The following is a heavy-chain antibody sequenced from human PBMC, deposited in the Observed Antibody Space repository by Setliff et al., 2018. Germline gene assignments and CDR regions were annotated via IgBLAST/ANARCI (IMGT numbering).Heavy chain of an antibody. CDR2: IYASWST. J-gene: IGHJ5*02. D-gene: IGHD3-22*01. CDR1: GDSINSRTNY. Sequence: SETLSLTCTVSGDSINSRTNYWSWIRQPAGKGPEWIGHIYASWSTNYNPSLKSRVTIFVDTSKNQFSLNLNSVTAADTAVYYCARAHTWSLPNDNSGYPGWFDPWGQGTLVTVSS. V-gene: IGHV4-61*09. CDR3: ARAHTWSLPNDNSGYPGWFDP.